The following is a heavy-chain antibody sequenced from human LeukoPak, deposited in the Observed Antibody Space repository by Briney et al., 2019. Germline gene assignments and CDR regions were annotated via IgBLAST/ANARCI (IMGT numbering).Heavy chain of an antibody. CDR2: ISSSSKYI. V-gene: IGHV3-21*01. D-gene: IGHD2-2*03. J-gene: IGHJ5*02. Sequence: GGSLRLSCAASGFPFSTYSRNWVRQAPGRGLEWVSSISSSSKYIYYADSVKGRFTISRDDAKNSLSLQMNSLRAEDTAVYYCARDLDIVVVPASWFYPWGQGTLVTVSS. CDR3: ARDLDIVVVPASWFYP. CDR1: GFPFSTYS.